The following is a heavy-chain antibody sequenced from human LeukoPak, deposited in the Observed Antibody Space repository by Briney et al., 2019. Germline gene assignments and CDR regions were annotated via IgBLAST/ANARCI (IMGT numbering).Heavy chain of an antibody. CDR3: ARRRAVSILPDFDY. V-gene: IGHV4-59*08. CDR1: GGSIRSYY. CDR2: IYYSGYT. J-gene: IGHJ4*02. D-gene: IGHD2/OR15-2a*01. Sequence: PSETLSLTCTVSGGSIRSYYWSWIRQPPGKGLEWIGYIYYSGYTNYNPSLKSRVTISVGTSKNQFSLKVSSVTAADTAVYYCARRRAVSILPDFDYWGQGTLVTVSS.